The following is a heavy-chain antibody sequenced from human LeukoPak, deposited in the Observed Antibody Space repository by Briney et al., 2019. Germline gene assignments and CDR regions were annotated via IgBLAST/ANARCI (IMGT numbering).Heavy chain of an antibody. D-gene: IGHD3-9*01. CDR1: GGSISSYY. Sequence: SETLSLTCTVSGGSISSYYWSWIRQPPGKGLEWIGYIYYSESTNYNPSLKSRVTISVDTSKNQFSLKLSSVTAADTAVYYCARDTPWGYFDWGQGTLVTVSS. J-gene: IGHJ4*02. V-gene: IGHV4-59*12. CDR2: IYYSEST. CDR3: ARDTPWGYFD.